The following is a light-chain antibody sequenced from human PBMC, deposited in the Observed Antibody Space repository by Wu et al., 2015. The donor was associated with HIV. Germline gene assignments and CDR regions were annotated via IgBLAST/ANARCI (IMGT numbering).Light chain of an antibody. CDR1: QSINSY. Sequence: DIQMTQSPSSLSASVGDTVTITCRASQSINSYLNWFQQKPGKAPKLLIYAASSLQSGVPSRFSGSESGTDFTLTISSLHPEDFATYYCQQSYSTPWTFGQGTKVEI. CDR3: QQSYSTPWT. J-gene: IGKJ1*01. V-gene: IGKV1-39*01. CDR2: AAS.